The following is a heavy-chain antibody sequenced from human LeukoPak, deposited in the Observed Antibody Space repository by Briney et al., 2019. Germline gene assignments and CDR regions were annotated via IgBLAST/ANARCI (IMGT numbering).Heavy chain of an antibody. CDR2: INHSGST. CDR1: GGSSSGYY. D-gene: IGHD3-3*01. CDR3: ARGFFLEWFSIEFDP. Sequence: PSETLSLTCAVYGGSSSGYYWSWIRQPPGKGLEWIGEINHSGSTNYNPSLKSRVTISVDTSKNQFSLKLSSVTAADTAVYYCARGFFLEWFSIEFDPWGQGTLVTVSS. J-gene: IGHJ5*02. V-gene: IGHV4-34*01.